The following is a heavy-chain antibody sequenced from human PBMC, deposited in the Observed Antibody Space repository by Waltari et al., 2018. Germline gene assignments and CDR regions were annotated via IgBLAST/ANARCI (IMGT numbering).Heavy chain of an antibody. CDR3: ARGGYDSSWYWRD. Sequence: EVQLVESVGGLVQPGGSLRLYCYASGFTFRSQCMTWVRQAPGKGREWVANIKRNGSEKYQVDSVKGRFTISRDNAKNSLYLQMESLRGEDTAVYYCARGGYDSSWYWRDWGQGTLVTVSS. CDR1: GFTFRSQC. J-gene: IGHJ4*02. CDR2: IKRNGSEK. V-gene: IGHV3-7*04. D-gene: IGHD6-13*01.